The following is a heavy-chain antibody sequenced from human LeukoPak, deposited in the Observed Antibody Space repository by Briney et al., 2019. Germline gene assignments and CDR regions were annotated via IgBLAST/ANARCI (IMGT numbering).Heavy chain of an antibody. D-gene: IGHD4-17*01. Sequence: SETLSPTCTVSGGSISSSSYYWGWIRQPPGQGLEWVGSIYYSGSTYYNPSLKSRVTISVDMSKNQFSLKLSSVTAADTAVYYCASLDDYGNWFDPWGQGTLVTVSS. CDR3: ASLDDYGNWFDP. CDR1: GGSISSSSYY. V-gene: IGHV4-39*01. J-gene: IGHJ5*02. CDR2: IYYSGST.